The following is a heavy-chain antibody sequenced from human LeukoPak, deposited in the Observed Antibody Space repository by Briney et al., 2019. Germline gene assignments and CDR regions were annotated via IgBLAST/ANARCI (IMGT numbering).Heavy chain of an antibody. CDR2: ISYDGSNK. CDR3: ATRLIADFDY. V-gene: IGHV3-30-3*01. J-gene: IGHJ4*02. D-gene: IGHD6-13*01. Sequence: QPGRSLRLSCAASGFTFSSYAMHWVRQAPGKGLEWVAVISYDGSNKYYADSVKGRFTISRDNSKNTLYLQMNSPRAEDTAVYYCATRLIADFDYWGQGTLVTVSS. CDR1: GFTFSSYA.